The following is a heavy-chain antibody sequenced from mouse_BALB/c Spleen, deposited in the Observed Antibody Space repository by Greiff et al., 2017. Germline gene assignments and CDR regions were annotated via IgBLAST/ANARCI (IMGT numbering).Heavy chain of an antibody. CDR1: GFTFSDYY. CDR3: ARLDY. CDR2: ISDGGSYT. Sequence: EVQGVESGGGLVKPGGSLKLSCAASGFTFSDYYMYWVRQTPEKRLEWVATISDGGSYTYYPDSVKGRFTISRDNAKNNLYLQMSSLKSEDTAMYYCARLDYWGQGTTLTVSS. V-gene: IGHV5-4*02. J-gene: IGHJ2*01.